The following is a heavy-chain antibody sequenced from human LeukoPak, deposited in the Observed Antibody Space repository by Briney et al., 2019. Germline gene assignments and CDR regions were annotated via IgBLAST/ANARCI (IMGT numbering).Heavy chain of an antibody. CDR1: GVTFSNYW. V-gene: IGHV3-7*01. D-gene: IGHD3-10*02. Sequence: SGGSLRLSCAASGVTFSNYWMTWVRQAPGKGLEWVASIKQDGSEKYYVDSVKGRFTISRDNAKNSLYLQMNSLRAEDTAVYYCAELGITMIGGVWGKGTTVTISS. CDR2: IKQDGSEK. CDR3: AELGITMIGGV. J-gene: IGHJ6*04.